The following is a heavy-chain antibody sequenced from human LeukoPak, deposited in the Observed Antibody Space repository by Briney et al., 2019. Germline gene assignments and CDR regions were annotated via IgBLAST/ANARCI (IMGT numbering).Heavy chain of an antibody. CDR1: GYTFTGYY. D-gene: IGHD1-7*01. J-gene: IGHJ4*02. CDR3: ARVGGVTGTKPDY. CDR2: INPNSGGT. V-gene: IGHV1-2*02. Sequence: ASVKVSCKASGYTFTGYYMHWVRQAPGQGLEWMGWINPNSGGTNYAQKFQGRVTMTRDTSISTAYMEMNRLRSDDTAVYYCARVGGVTGTKPDYWGQGTLVTVSS.